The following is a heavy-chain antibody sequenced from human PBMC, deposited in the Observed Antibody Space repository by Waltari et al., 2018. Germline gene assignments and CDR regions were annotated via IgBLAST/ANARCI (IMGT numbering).Heavy chain of an antibody. CDR2: IIGSAYDI. J-gene: IGHJ4*02. CDR1: GFTFSNHE. D-gene: IGHD4-17*01. CDR3: ARIAYGDYKSYFDL. V-gene: IGHV3-48*03. Sequence: EVQLVESGGDLVEPGGSLRLSCGVSGFTFSNHEMLWVSQAPGKGLEWVSYIIGSAYDIRYADSVKGRFTMSRDNAKNSVYLEMNSLRAEDTAIYYCARIAYGDYKSYFDLWGQGTLVTVSS.